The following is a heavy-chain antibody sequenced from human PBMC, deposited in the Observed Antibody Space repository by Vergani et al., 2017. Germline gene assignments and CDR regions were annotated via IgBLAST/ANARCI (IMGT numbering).Heavy chain of an antibody. CDR1: GGSISSGGYY. V-gene: IGHV4-31*09. Sequence: QVQLQESGPGLVKPSQTLSLTCTVSGGSISSGGYYWSWIRQHPGKGLGWIGYIYYSGSTYYNPSLKSRVTISVDKSKNQFFLKLSSVAAAAAAVYYCGGDIADYYCMDVWGKGTTVTVSS. CDR3: GGDIADYYCMDV. CDR2: IYYSGST. D-gene: IGHD3-16*02. J-gene: IGHJ6*03.